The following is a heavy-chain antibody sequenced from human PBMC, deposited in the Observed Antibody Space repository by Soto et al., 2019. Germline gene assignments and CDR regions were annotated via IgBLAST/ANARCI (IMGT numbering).Heavy chain of an antibody. CDR2: ISGSGGTT. CDR1: GFTFSSYA. CDR3: AKDRLGATPYYFDY. D-gene: IGHD1-26*01. Sequence: GGSLRLSCAASGFTFSSYAMTWVRQAPGKGLEWVSGISGSGGTTNYADSVKGRFTISRDNSKNTLYLQMNSLRVEDTAVYYCAKDRLGATPYYFDYWGQGTLVTVSS. V-gene: IGHV3-23*01. J-gene: IGHJ4*02.